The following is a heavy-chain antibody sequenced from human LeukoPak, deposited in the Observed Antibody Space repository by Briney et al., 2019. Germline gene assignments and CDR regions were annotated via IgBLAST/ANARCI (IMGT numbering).Heavy chain of an antibody. CDR3: AREWELMSLVVTADYYYGMDV. Sequence: SETLSLTCTVSGGSISSYYWSWIRQPAGKGLEWIGRIYTSGSTNYNPSLKSRVTMSVDTSKNQFSLKLSSVTAADTAVYYCAREWELMSLVVTADYYYGMDVWGQGTTVTVSS. CDR2: IYTSGST. CDR1: GGSISSYY. D-gene: IGHD1-26*01. J-gene: IGHJ6*02. V-gene: IGHV4-4*07.